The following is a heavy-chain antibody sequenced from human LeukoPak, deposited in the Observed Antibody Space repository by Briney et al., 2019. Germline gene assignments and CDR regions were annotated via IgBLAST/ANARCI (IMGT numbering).Heavy chain of an antibody. CDR3: ASLFNHIVRGAPNDY. CDR2: ISYDGSNK. D-gene: IGHD3-10*01. Sequence: PGGSLRLSCAASGFTFSSYAMHWVRQAPGKGLEWVAVISYDGSNKYYADSVKGRFTISRDNSKTTLYLQMNSLRAEDTAVYYCASLFNHIVRGAPNDYWGQGTLVTVSS. J-gene: IGHJ4*02. CDR1: GFTFSSYA. V-gene: IGHV3-30-3*01.